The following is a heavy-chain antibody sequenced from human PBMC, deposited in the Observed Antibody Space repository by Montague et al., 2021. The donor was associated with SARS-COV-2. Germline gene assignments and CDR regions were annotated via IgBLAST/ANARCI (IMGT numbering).Heavy chain of an antibody. CDR2: TYYRSKWYN. CDR3: ARIPVGGKYYFDF. Sequence: CAISGDSVSSNLATWNWIRQSPSRGLEWLGRTYYRSKWYNDCAESVKSRITIDPDTSKHQFSLHLNSVTPEDTAVYYCARIPVGGKYYFDFWGQGTLVTVSS. D-gene: IGHD2-2*01. J-gene: IGHJ4*02. CDR1: GDSVSSNLAT. V-gene: IGHV6-1*01.